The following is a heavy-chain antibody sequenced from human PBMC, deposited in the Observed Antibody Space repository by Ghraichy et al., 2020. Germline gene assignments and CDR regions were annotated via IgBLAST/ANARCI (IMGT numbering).Heavy chain of an antibody. J-gene: IGHJ6*02. D-gene: IGHD3-10*01. CDR3: AKDQGRWGSGTNA. CDR1: GFTFSSYA. Sequence: GGSLRLSCAASGFTFSSYAISWVRQAPGKGLEWVSAISGSVGSTYSADSVKGRFTISRDNSKNTLYLQMNSLRAEDTAVYYCAKDQGRWGSGTNAWGQGTTVTVSS. V-gene: IGHV3-23*01. CDR2: ISGSVGST.